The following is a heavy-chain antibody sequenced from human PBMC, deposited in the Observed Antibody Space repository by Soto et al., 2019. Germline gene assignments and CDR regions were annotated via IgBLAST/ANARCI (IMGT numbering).Heavy chain of an antibody. CDR3: AKDPSPQPTTVVTPGWFDP. D-gene: IGHD4-17*01. CDR1: GGSISIGGHY. CDR2: VYYTGST. V-gene: IGHV4-31*03. J-gene: IGHJ5*02. Sequence: QVQLQESGPGLVKPSQTLSLTCTVSGGSISIGGHYWTWIHQHPGKGLEWIGYVYYTGSTYYNPSLKSRLTISVDTSKNQFSLYLRSVTAADTAVYYCAKDPSPQPTTVVTPGWFDPWGQGILVTVSS.